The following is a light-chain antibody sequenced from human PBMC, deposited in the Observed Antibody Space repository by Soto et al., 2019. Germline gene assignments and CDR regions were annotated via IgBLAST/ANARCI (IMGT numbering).Light chain of an antibody. Sequence: QSALTQPASVSGSLGQAITISCTGTSSDVGGYNFVSWYQQFPGKAPKLMIYEVRNRPSGVSNRFSGSKSGNTASLTISGLKSEDEADYYCSSYTFTSTLVVFGGGTQLTVL. CDR2: EVR. CDR3: SSYTFTSTLVV. CDR1: SSDVGGYNF. J-gene: IGLJ2*01. V-gene: IGLV2-14*01.